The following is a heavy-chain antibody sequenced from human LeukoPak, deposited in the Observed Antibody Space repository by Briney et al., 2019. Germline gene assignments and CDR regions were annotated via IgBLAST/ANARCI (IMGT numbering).Heavy chain of an antibody. D-gene: IGHD5-18*01. Sequence: GESLKVSCKGSGYSFTSYWIGWVRQMPGKGLEWMGIIYPGDSDTRYSPSFQGQVTISADKSISTAYLQWSSLKASDTAMYYCVRRNRGYSSSGYYYMDVWGKGTTVTVSS. CDR1: GYSFTSYW. CDR2: IYPGDSDT. J-gene: IGHJ6*03. CDR3: VRRNRGYSSSGYYYMDV. V-gene: IGHV5-51*01.